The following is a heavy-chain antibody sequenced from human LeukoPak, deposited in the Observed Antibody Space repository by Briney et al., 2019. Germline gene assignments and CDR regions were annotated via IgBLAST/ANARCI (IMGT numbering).Heavy chain of an antibody. V-gene: IGHV4-31*03. Sequence: PSQTLSLTCTVSGGSISSGGYYWSWIRQHPGKGLEWIGYIYYSGSTYYNPSLKSRVTISVDTSKNQFSLKLSSVTAADTAVYYCARQSHGSSWYAKLFDYWGQGTLVTVSS. CDR3: ARQSHGSSWYAKLFDY. D-gene: IGHD6-13*01. CDR2: IYYSGST. J-gene: IGHJ4*02. CDR1: GGSISSGGYY.